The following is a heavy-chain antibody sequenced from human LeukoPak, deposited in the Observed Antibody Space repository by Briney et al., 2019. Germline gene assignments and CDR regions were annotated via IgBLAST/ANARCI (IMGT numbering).Heavy chain of an antibody. Sequence: SETLSLTCAVSGGSISSNNWWIWVRQSPEKGLEWIGEIYHDGSTNYNPSLKSRVTISMDKSKNQFSLKLSSVTAADTAVYYCARSSQGYSSSWYVPFDYWGQGTLVTVSS. D-gene: IGHD6-13*01. V-gene: IGHV4-4*02. CDR3: ARSSQGYSSSWYVPFDY. J-gene: IGHJ4*02. CDR2: IYHDGST. CDR1: GGSISSNNW.